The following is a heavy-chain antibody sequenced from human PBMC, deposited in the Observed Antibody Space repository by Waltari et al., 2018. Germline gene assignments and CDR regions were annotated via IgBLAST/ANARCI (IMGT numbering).Heavy chain of an antibody. V-gene: IGHV3-30*18. D-gene: IGHD3-10*01. J-gene: IGHJ5*02. Sequence: QVQLVESGGGVVQPGMSLRLSCAASGFSLSHFGMHWVRQGPGKGREGVGLVSVDGSTTYYADSVRGRFTISRDNSKNTLYLDINTLRVDDTAIYYCAKDAFGNTYLDHWGQGTLVTVSS. CDR3: AKDAFGNTYLDH. CDR2: VSVDGSTT. CDR1: GFSLSHFG.